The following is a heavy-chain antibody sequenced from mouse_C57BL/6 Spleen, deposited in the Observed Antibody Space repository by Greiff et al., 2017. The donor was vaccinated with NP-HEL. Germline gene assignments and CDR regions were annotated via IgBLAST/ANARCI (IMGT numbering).Heavy chain of an antibody. D-gene: IGHD2-5*01. Sequence: VQLQQSGAELVRPGTSVKMSCKASGYTFTNYWIGWAKQRPGHGLEWIGDIYPGGGYTNYNEKFKGKATLTADKSSSTAYMQFSSLTSEDSSIYYCARSGIYSNYVYWYFDVWGTGTTVTVSS. V-gene: IGHV1-63*01. J-gene: IGHJ1*03. CDR2: IYPGGGYT. CDR1: GYTFTNYW. CDR3: ARSGIYSNYVYWYFDV.